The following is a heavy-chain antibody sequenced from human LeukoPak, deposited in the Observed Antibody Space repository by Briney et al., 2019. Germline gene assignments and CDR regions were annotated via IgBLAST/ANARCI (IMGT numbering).Heavy chain of an antibody. CDR3: ARDASYCSSTSCYYYYGMDV. CDR2: ISSSSSYI. V-gene: IGHV3-21*01. Sequence: GGSLRLSCAASGFTFSSYSMNWVRQAPGKGLEWVSSISSSSSYIYYADSVKGRFTISRDNAKNSLYLQMNSLRAEDTAVYYCARDASYCSSTSCYYYYGMDVWSQGTTVTVSS. CDR1: GFTFSSYS. D-gene: IGHD2-2*01. J-gene: IGHJ6*02.